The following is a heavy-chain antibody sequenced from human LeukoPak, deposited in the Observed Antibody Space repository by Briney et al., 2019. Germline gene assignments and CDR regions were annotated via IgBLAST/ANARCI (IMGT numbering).Heavy chain of an antibody. CDR2: ISGSGGST. CDR3: ARHSSSWYYFDY. V-gene: IGHV3-23*01. Sequence: GGSLRLSCAASGFTFSSYAMSWVRQAPGKGLEWVSAISGSGGSTYYADSVKGRFTISRDNSKNTLYLQMNSLRAEDTAVYYCARHSSSWYYFDYWGQGTLVTVSS. J-gene: IGHJ4*02. D-gene: IGHD6-13*01. CDR1: GFTFSSYA.